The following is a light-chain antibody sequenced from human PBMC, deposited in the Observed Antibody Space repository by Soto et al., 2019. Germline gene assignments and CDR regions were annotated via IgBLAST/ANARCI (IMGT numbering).Light chain of an antibody. CDR2: TNN. CDR1: NSNIGSNY. V-gene: IGLV1-47*02. CDR3: ATWDDSLSAWV. Sequence: QSVLTQPPSASGTPGQRVSISCSGRNSNIGSNYVYWYQQLPGTAPKLLMYTNNQRPSGVPDRFSGSKSGTSASLAISGLRSEDEADYYCATWDDSLSAWVFGGGTKVTVL. J-gene: IGLJ3*02.